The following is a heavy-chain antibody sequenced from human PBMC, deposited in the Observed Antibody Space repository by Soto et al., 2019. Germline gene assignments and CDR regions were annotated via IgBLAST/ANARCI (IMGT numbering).Heavy chain of an antibody. Sequence: ASVKVSCKASGYTFTSYGISWVRQAPGQGLEWMGWISAYNGNTNYAQKLQGRVTMTTDTSTSTAYMELRSLRSDDTAVYYCARDAEIYDFWSGYYKPIKWFDPWGQGTLVTVS. CDR1: GYTFTSYG. D-gene: IGHD3-3*01. J-gene: IGHJ5*02. V-gene: IGHV1-18*01. CDR3: ARDAEIYDFWSGYYKPIKWFDP. CDR2: ISAYNGNT.